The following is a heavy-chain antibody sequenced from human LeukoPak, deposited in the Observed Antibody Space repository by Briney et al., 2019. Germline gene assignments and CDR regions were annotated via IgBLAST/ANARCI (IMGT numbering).Heavy chain of an antibody. CDR2: ISSSGSTI. J-gene: IGHJ6*02. V-gene: IGHV3-48*03. CDR1: GFTFSSYE. CDR3: ARGGNSGSYWVYYYYGMDV. D-gene: IGHD1-26*01. Sequence: PGGSLRLSCPASGFTFSSYEMNWFRQAPGKGLEWVSYISSSGSTIYYADSVKGRFTISRDNAKNSLYLQMNSLRAEDTAVYYCARGGNSGSYWVYYYYGMDVWGQGTTVTVSS.